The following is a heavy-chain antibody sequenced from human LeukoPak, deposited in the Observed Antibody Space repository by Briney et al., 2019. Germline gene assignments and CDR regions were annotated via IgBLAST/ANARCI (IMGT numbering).Heavy chain of an antibody. CDR1: GHSFSDYD. J-gene: IGHJ4*02. Sequence: PGGSPRLYCAASGHSFSDYDIHWVRLAPGKGLEWVTFIRYDGSNTYVESVKGRFTISRDNSKNTVYLQMNSLRAEDTAVYYCAKQRSGWHWGQGTLVTVSS. CDR2: IRYDGSNT. D-gene: IGHD6-19*01. CDR3: AKQRSGWH. V-gene: IGHV3-30*02.